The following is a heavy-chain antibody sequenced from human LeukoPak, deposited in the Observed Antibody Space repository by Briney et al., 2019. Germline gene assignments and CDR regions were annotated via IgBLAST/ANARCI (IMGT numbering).Heavy chain of an antibody. CDR1: GGSISSYY. V-gene: IGHV4-59*01. J-gene: IGHJ5*02. CDR2: IYYSGST. Sequence: SETLSLTCTVSGGSISSYYWSWIRQPPGKGLEWIGYIYYSGSTNYNPSLKSRVTISVDTSKNQFSLKLSSVTAADTAVYYCARAIYDYVWGSYRLLSWFDPWGQGTLATVSS. D-gene: IGHD3-16*02. CDR3: ARAIYDYVWGSYRLLSWFDP.